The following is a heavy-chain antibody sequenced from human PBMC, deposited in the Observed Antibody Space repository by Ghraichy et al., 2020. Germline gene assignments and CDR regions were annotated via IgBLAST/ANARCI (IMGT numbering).Heavy chain of an antibody. D-gene: IGHD5-18*01. Sequence: LSLTCAASGFTFSSYAMSWVRQAPGKGLERVSAISGSCGNTYYADSVKGRFTISRDNSKNTLYLQMNSLRAEDTAVYYCAKDRGYSYGYGTSKEGAMDVWGKGTTVTVSS. J-gene: IGHJ6*03. CDR3: AKDRGYSYGYGTSKEGAMDV. CDR1: GFTFSSYA. V-gene: IGHV3-23*01. CDR2: ISGSCGNT.